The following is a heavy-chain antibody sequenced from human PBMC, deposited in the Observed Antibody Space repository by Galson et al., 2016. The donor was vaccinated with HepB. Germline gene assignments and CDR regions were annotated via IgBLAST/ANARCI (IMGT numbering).Heavy chain of an antibody. CDR2: ISGSGDST. V-gene: IGHV3-23*01. Sequence: SLRLSCAASGFTFSSYAMTWVRQAPGKGLEWVSSISGSGDSTIYADSVRGRFTISRDNSKNTLYLQMNSLKPEDTAVYYCARDREQQLPDYIFYYYGMDVWGQGTTVTVSS. J-gene: IGHJ6*02. CDR3: ARDREQQLPDYIFYYYGMDV. CDR1: GFTFSSYA. D-gene: IGHD6-13*01.